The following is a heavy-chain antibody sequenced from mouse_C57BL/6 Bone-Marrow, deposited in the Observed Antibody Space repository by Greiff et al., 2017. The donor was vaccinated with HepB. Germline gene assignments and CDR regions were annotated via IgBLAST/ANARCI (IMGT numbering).Heavy chain of an antibody. CDR2: INPSNGGT. V-gene: IGHV1-53*01. CDR3: ARGVTTVVVLYYYAMDY. Sequence: QVQLQQPGTELVKPGASVKLSCKASGYTFTSYWMHWVKQRPGQGLEWIGNINPSNGGTKYNEKLKSKATLTVDKSSSTAYMQLSSLTSEDSAVYYCARGVTTVVVLYYYAMDYWGQGTSVTVSS. J-gene: IGHJ4*01. CDR1: GYTFTSYW. D-gene: IGHD1-1*01.